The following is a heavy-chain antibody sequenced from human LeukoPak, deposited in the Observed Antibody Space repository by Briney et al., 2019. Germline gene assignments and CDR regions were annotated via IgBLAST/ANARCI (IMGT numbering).Heavy chain of an antibody. CDR3: AIDYSNYGPFPGAFDI. J-gene: IGHJ3*02. CDR2: IRYDGSNK. Sequence: GGSLRLSCAASGFTFSSYGMHWVRQAPGKGLEWVAFIRYDGSNKYYADSVKGRFTISRDNSKNTLYLQMNSLRAEGTAVYDCAIDYSNYGPFPGAFDIWGQGTMVSVSS. D-gene: IGHD4-11*01. V-gene: IGHV3-30*02. CDR1: GFTFSSYG.